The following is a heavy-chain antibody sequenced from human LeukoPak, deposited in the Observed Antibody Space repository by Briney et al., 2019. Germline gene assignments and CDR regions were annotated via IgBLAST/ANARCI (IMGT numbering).Heavy chain of an antibody. D-gene: IGHD6-13*01. V-gene: IGHV3-23*01. Sequence: GGSLRLSCAASGFTFSSYAMSWVRRAPGKGLEWVSAISGSGGSTYYADSVKGRFTISRDNSKNTLYLQMNSLRAEDTAVYYCAKSPSSSWYTGCDWGQGTLVTVSS. CDR2: ISGSGGST. CDR3: AKSPSSSWYTGCD. CDR1: GFTFSSYA. J-gene: IGHJ4*02.